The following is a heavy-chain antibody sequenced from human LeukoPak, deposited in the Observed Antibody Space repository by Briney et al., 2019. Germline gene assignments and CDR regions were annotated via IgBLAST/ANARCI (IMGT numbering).Heavy chain of an antibody. Sequence: GASVKVSCKASGYTFTSYYMHWVRQAPGQGLEWMGIINPSGGSTSYAQKFQGRVTMTRDTSTSTVYMELNSLRSEDTAVYYCARSVVAATPLDYWGQGTLVTVSS. J-gene: IGHJ4*02. CDR3: ARSVVAATPLDY. CDR1: GYTFTSYY. V-gene: IGHV1-46*01. D-gene: IGHD2-15*01. CDR2: INPSGGST.